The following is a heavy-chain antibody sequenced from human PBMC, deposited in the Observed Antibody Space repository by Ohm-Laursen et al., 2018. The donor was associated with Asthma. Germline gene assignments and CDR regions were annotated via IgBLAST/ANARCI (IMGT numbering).Heavy chain of an antibody. J-gene: IGHJ6*02. CDR2: INHSGST. Sequence: PSETLSLTCAVYGGSFSGYYWSWIRQPPGKGLEWIGEINHSGSTNYNPSLKSRVTISVDTSKNQFSLKLSSVTAADTAVYYCARSRRKLIYCTGGVCYKDYYYGMDVWGQGTTVTVSS. D-gene: IGHD2-8*02. V-gene: IGHV4-34*01. CDR1: GGSFSGYY. CDR3: ARSRRKLIYCTGGVCYKDYYYGMDV.